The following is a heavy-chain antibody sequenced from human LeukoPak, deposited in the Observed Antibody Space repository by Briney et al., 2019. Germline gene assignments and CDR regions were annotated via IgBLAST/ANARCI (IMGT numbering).Heavy chain of an antibody. J-gene: IGHJ4*02. CDR2: IKHDGSEE. Sequence: GGSLRLSCAASGFTFSIYWMTWIRHAPGKGLEWVAKIKHDGSEEYYVDSVKGRFTISRDNAKNSLYLQMNSLRAEDTAVYYCARDSRDYWGQGTLVTVSS. CDR3: ARDSRDY. CDR1: GFTFSIYW. V-gene: IGHV3-7*01.